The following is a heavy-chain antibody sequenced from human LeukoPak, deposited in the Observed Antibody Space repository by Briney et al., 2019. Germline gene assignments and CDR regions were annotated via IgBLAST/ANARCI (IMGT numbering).Heavy chain of an antibody. V-gene: IGHV3-30-3*02. CDR2: ISYDGSNK. Sequence: GGSLRLSCAASGFTFSSYAMHWVRQAPGKGLEWVAVISYDGSNKYYADSVKGRFTVSRGNSKSTLYLQMNSLRAEDTALYYCAKWGDYDVLTGYYVPDYWGQGTLVTVSS. D-gene: IGHD3-9*01. CDR1: GFTFSSYA. CDR3: AKWGDYDVLTGYYVPDY. J-gene: IGHJ4*02.